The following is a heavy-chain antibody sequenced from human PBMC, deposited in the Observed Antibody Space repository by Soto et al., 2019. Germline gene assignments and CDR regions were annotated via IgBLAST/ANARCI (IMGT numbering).Heavy chain of an antibody. J-gene: IGHJ4*02. CDR1: GGSVTSDEDY. CDR3: ATESGSTYGYFDH. D-gene: IGHD5-18*01. CDR2: ISNSGST. V-gene: IGHV4-30-4*01. Sequence: SETLSLTCTVSGGSVTSDEDYWTWIRQSPGKGMEWIGYISNSGSTGYNPSRKTRLSMSVDRSKNQFTLSLTSVTAADTAVYFCATESGSTYGYFDHWGQGTQVTVSS.